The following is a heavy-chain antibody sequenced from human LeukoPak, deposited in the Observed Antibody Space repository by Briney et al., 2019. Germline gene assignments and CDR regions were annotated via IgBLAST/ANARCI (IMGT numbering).Heavy chain of an antibody. D-gene: IGHD3-22*01. CDR1: GYTFTGYY. Sequence: ASVKVSLKGSGYTFTGYYMHWVRPAPGQGLEWVGWINPKNGGTNYAQNFQGRVTMTRDTSISTAYMELSRLRSDDTAVYYCARDDDSSGYYNTDAFDIWGQGTMVTVSS. J-gene: IGHJ3*02. V-gene: IGHV1-2*02. CDR3: ARDDDSSGYYNTDAFDI. CDR2: INPKNGGT.